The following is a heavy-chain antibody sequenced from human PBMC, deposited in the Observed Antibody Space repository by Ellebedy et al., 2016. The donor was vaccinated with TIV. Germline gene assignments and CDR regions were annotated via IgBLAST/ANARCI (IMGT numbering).Heavy chain of an antibody. CDR2: IYYSGST. J-gene: IGHJ6*02. Sequence: SETLSLTCTVSGGSISSSSYYWGWIRQPPGKGLEWIGSIYYSGSTNYNPSLKSRVTISVDTSKNQFSLKLSSVTAADTAVYYCARGPRHYYYYYGMDVWGQGTTVTVSS. CDR1: GGSISSSSYY. V-gene: IGHV4-39*07. CDR3: ARGPRHYYYYYGMDV.